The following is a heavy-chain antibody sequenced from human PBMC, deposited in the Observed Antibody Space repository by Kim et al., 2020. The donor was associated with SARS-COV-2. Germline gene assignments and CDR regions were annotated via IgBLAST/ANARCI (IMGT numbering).Heavy chain of an antibody. V-gene: IGHV7-4-1*02. D-gene: IGHD1-1*01. CDR2: INTNTGNP. Sequence: ASVKVSCKASGYTFTSYAMNWVRQAPGQGLEWMGWINTNTGNPTYAQGFTGRFVFSLDTSVSTAYLQISSLKAEDTAVYYCARVYTQPLPRILPKPLDVWGQGTTVTVSS. CDR3: ARVYTQPLPRILPKPLDV. J-gene: IGHJ6*02. CDR1: GYTFTSYA.